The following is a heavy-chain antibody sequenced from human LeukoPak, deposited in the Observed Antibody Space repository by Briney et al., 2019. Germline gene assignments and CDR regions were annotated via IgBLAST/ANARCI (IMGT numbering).Heavy chain of an antibody. CDR1: GGSVSSGSYY. J-gene: IGHJ4*02. V-gene: IGHV4-61*01. D-gene: IGHD3-10*01. CDR3: AREGLATMIRGVIPY. Sequence: PSETLSLTCTVSGGSVSSGSYYWSWIRQPPGKGLEWIGYIYYSGNTNYNPSLKSRVTIPVDTSKNQFSLKLSSVTAADTAVYYCAREGLATMIRGVIPYWGQGTLVTVSS. CDR2: IYYSGNT.